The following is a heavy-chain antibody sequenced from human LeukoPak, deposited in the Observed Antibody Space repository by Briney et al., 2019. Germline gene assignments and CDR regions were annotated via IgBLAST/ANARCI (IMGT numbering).Heavy chain of an antibody. J-gene: IGHJ4*02. CDR1: GFTFSIYS. D-gene: IGHD1-26*01. CDR2: ISSSSSYI. Sequence: GGPLRLSCAASGFTFSIYSMNWVRQAPGKGLEWVSSISSSSSYIYYADSVKGRFTISRDNAKNSLYLQMNSLRAEDKAVYYCARDFSGSYYDLDYWGQGTLVTVSS. CDR3: ARDFSGSYYDLDY. V-gene: IGHV3-21*01.